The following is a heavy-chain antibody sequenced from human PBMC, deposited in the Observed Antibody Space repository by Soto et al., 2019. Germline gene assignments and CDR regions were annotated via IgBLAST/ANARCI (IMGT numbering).Heavy chain of an antibody. Sequence: GASVKVSCKPSGYTFTSYDINWVRQATGQRFEWLGWTSSNSGDTGYAQKFQGRVTLTRDTSIRTAYMELRSLRSDDTAVYYCARAPDTADEIGYWGQGTLVTVSS. D-gene: IGHD5-18*01. CDR2: TSSNSGDT. J-gene: IGHJ4*02. V-gene: IGHV1-8*01. CDR3: ARAPDTADEIGY. CDR1: GYTFTSYD.